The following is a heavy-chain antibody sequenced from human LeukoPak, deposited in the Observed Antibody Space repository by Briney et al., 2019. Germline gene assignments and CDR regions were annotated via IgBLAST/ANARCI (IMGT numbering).Heavy chain of an antibody. V-gene: IGHV3-21*01. J-gene: IGHJ4*02. CDR3: AGDKVELAPGADY. Sequence: GGSLRLSRAASRFAFSIDSMNSVRQAPGRGLEWVSSISSSSSYIYYADSVKGRFTISRDNAKTSLSLKMNSLRAQDRAVYYCAGDKVELAPGADYCGQRTPVTVSS. D-gene: IGHD1-1*01. CDR1: RFAFSIDS. CDR2: ISSSSSYI.